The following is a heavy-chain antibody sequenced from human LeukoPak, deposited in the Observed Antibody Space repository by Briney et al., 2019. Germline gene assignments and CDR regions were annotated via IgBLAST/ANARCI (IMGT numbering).Heavy chain of an antibody. CDR3: ARVRYPNPWYFDY. V-gene: IGHV4-31*03. J-gene: IGHJ4*02. Sequence: SQTLSLTCTVSGGSISSGGYYWSWIRQHPGKGLEWIGYIYSSGSTYYNPSLKSRVTISVDTSKNQFSLKLSSVTAADTAVYYCARVRYPNPWYFDYWGQGTLVTVSS. CDR2: IYSSGST. D-gene: IGHD2-2*01. CDR1: GGSISSGGYY.